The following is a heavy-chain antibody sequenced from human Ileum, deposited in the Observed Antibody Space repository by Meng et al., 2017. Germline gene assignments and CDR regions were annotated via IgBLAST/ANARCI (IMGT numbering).Heavy chain of an antibody. CDR2: IDSDANT. CDR1: GVTVNINY. J-gene: IGHJ4*02. Sequence: EVQLVESGVGLVHPGGSLILSCAASGVTVNINYMTWVRQAPGKGLEWVSVIDSDANTYYADSVKGRFTISRHHSENTLYLKMNSLRPEDTAVYYCASRPGAEAGPFDYWGQGTLVTV. V-gene: IGHV3-53*04. CDR3: ASRPGAEAGPFDY. D-gene: IGHD1-14*01.